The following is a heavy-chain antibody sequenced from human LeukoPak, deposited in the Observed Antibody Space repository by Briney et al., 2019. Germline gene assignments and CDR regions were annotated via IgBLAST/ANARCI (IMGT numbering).Heavy chain of an antibody. CDR2: ISSSSSTI. V-gene: IGHV3-48*01. Sequence: GGSLRLSCAASGFTFSSYSMNWVRQAPGKGLEWVSYISSSSSTIYYADSVKGRFTISRDNAKNSLYLQMNSLRPEDTAVYYCAKDSSVWVVGAISFFDYWGQGTLVTVSS. CDR1: GFTFSSYS. D-gene: IGHD1-26*01. CDR3: AKDSSVWVVGAISFFDY. J-gene: IGHJ4*02.